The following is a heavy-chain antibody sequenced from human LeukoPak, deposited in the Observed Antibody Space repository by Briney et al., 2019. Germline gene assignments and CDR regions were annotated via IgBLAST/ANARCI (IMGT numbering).Heavy chain of an antibody. D-gene: IGHD4-17*01. CDR1: GFSFSDFY. Sequence: GGSLRLSCAASGFSFSDFYMSWIRQAPGMGLEWISYIGTRSNPIYYADSVKGRFTISRDNSKSTLYLQMTSLRAEDTAIYYCAKDYGDLPIDYWGQGTLVTVSS. CDR3: AKDYGDLPIDY. J-gene: IGHJ4*02. CDR2: IGTRSNPI. V-gene: IGHV3-11*01.